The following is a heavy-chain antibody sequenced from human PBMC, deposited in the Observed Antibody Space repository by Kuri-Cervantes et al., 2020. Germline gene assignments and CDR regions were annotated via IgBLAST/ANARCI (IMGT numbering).Heavy chain of an antibody. V-gene: IGHV4-4*02. D-gene: IGHD3-9*01. Sequence: SETLSLTCAVSGGSISSCNWWSWVRQPPGKGLEWIGEIYHSGSTNYNPSLKSRVTISVDKSKNQFSLKLSSVTAADTAVYYCARPYELRYFDWPPMDVWGQGTTVTVSS. J-gene: IGHJ6*02. CDR1: GGSISSCNW. CDR3: ARPYELRYFDWPPMDV. CDR2: IYHSGST.